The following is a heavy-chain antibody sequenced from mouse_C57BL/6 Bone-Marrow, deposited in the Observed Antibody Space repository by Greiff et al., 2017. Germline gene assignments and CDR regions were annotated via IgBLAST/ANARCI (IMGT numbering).Heavy chain of an antibody. V-gene: IGHV14-4*01. Sequence: EVQLQQSGAELVRPGASVKLFCTASGFNIKDDYMHWVKQRPEQGLEWIGWIDPENGDTEYASKFQGKATITADTSSNTAYLQLSSLTSEDTAVYYCTTKDYYGSSRDYWGQGTTLTVSS. CDR1: GFNIKDDY. CDR3: TTKDYYGSSRDY. CDR2: IDPENGDT. D-gene: IGHD1-1*01. J-gene: IGHJ2*01.